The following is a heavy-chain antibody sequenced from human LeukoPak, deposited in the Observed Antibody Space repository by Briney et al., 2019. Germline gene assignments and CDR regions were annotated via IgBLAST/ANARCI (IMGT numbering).Heavy chain of an antibody. CDR3: ARTAHRGIVVTLGI. Sequence: ASVKVSCKASGGTFSSYAISWVRQAPGQGLEWMGRIIPIFGTANYAQKFQGRVTITTDESTSTAYMELSSLRSEDTAVYYCARTAHRGIVVTLGIWGQGTMVTVSS. V-gene: IGHV1-69*05. D-gene: IGHD3-22*01. CDR2: IIPIFGTA. CDR1: GGTFSSYA. J-gene: IGHJ3*02.